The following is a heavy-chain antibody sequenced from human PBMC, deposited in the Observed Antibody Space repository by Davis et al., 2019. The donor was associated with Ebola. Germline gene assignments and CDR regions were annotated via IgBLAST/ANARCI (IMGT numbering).Heavy chain of an antibody. CDR1: AFTFSNYE. CDR3: ARKRPGTTWFDY. Sequence: GESLKISCAASAFTFSNYEMNWIRQAPGKGLEWVSYISESSTTIYYADSVRGRFTISRDNARNSLFLQMHSLRAEDTAVYYCARKRPGTTWFDYWGQGTLVTVSS. CDR2: ISESSTTI. D-gene: IGHD1-1*01. V-gene: IGHV3-48*03. J-gene: IGHJ4*02.